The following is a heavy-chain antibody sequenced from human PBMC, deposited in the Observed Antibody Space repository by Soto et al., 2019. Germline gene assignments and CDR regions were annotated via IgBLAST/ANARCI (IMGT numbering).Heavy chain of an antibody. D-gene: IGHD1-1*01. CDR1: GYTFTAYY. CDR3: AKSVYNWNDGFFDY. CDR2: ISYDGNNK. J-gene: IGHJ4*02. Sequence: SCKASGYTFTAYYMHWVRKAPGKGREWVEVISYDGNNKYYADSVKGRFTISRDNSKNTLSLQMNSLRAEDTAVYYCAKSVYNWNDGFFDYWGQGTLVTVSS. V-gene: IGHV3-30*18.